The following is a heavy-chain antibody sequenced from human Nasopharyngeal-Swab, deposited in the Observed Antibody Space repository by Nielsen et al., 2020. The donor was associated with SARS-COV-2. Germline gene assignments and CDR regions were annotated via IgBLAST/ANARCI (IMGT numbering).Heavy chain of an antibody. CDR3: ARHYDFWSGYYNSHFYGMDV. J-gene: IGHJ6*02. CDR2: IKHDGSAK. D-gene: IGHD3-3*01. V-gene: IGHV3-7*01. CDR1: GFTFSSYW. Sequence: GVLRLSCAASGFTFSSYWMTWVRQAPGKGLEWVANIKHDGSAKYYADSVKGRFTISRDNAKSSLHLQMNSLRAEDTAVYYCARHYDFWSGYYNSHFYGMDVWGQGTTVTVSS.